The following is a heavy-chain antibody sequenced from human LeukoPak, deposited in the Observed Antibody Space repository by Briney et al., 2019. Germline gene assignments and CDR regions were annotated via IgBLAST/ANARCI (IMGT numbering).Heavy chain of an antibody. CDR3: ARDRRRGLFGLDAFDI. CDR2: IVVGSGNT. Sequence: VASVKVSCKASGFTFTSSAMQWVRQARGQRLEWIGWIVVGSGNTNYAQKFQERVTITRDMSTSTAYMELSSLRAEDTAVYYCARDRRRGLFGLDAFDIWGQGTMVTVSS. D-gene: IGHD3-10*02. J-gene: IGHJ3*02. V-gene: IGHV1-58*02. CDR1: GFTFTSSA.